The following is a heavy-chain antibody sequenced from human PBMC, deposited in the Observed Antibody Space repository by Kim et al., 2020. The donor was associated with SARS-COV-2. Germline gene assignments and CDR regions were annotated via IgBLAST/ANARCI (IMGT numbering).Heavy chain of an antibody. D-gene: IGHD3-16*01. Sequence: GGSLRLSCATSGFTFSAYDMNWVRQAPGKGLEWLSFITKSSATIYYAHSVQGRFTISRDNAKNSLYLQMNSLRDEDTALYYCVRDRMGGAFDIWGQGTMVTVSS. J-gene: IGHJ3*02. CDR2: ITKSSATI. CDR1: GFTFSAYD. CDR3: VRDRMGGAFDI. V-gene: IGHV3-48*02.